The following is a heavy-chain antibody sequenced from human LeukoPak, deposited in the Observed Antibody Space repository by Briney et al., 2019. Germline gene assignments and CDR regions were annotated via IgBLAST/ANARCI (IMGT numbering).Heavy chain of an antibody. D-gene: IGHD4-11*01. V-gene: IGHV1-2*02. Sequence: RASVKVSCKASGYTFTDHYIHWVRQAPGQGLEWMGWISPNSGGTNYAQNFQARITMTRDTSIDTAYMVLSRLRSDDTAVYYCARDREMTTPYNWFDPWGQGTLVTVSS. J-gene: IGHJ5*02. CDR1: GYTFTDHY. CDR2: ISPNSGGT. CDR3: ARDREMTTPYNWFDP.